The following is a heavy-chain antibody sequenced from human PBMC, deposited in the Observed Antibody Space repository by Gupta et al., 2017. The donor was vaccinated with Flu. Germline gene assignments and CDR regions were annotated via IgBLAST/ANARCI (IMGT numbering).Heavy chain of an antibody. D-gene: IGHD2-15*01. Sequence: VQLQESGPRLVKPSATLSLTCVVSGFSITNSYYWAWIRQPPGQGLEWIGSIYYTGSTYYNPALKSRPALSMDKSQNQFSLTLTSVTAADTAVYFCARVRLSRGPRDVFDYWGQGTLVTVSP. V-gene: IGHV4-38-2*01. CDR3: ARVRLSRGPRDVFDY. CDR1: GFSITNSYY. J-gene: IGHJ4*02. CDR2: IYYTGST.